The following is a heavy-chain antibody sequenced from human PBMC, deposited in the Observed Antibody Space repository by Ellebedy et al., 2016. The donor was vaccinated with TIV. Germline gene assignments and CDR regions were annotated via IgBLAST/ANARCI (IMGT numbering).Heavy chain of an antibody. CDR1: GGSISSYY. CDR3: ARGGYSYGYRAPFDY. D-gene: IGHD5-18*01. CDR2: IYYSGST. J-gene: IGHJ4*02. Sequence: MPSETLSLTCTVSGGSISSYYWSWIRQPPGKGLEWIGYIYYSGSTNYNPFLKSRVTISVDTSKNQFSLKLSSVTAADTAVYYCARGGYSYGYRAPFDYWGQGTLVTVSS. V-gene: IGHV4-59*01.